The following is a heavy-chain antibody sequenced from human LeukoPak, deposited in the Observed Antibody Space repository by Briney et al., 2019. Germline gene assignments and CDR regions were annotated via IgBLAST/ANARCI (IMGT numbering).Heavy chain of an antibody. J-gene: IGHJ3*02. CDR2: IRYDGSNK. CDR3: ARAQGSFGYAFDI. V-gene: IGHV3-30*02. CDR1: GFTFSSYG. Sequence: GGSLRLSCAASGFTFSSYGMHWVRQAPGKGLEWVTFIRYDGSNKYYADSVKGRFTVSRDNSKNTLYLQMNSLRAEDTAVYYCARAQGSFGYAFDIWGQGTMVTVSS. D-gene: IGHD3-16*01.